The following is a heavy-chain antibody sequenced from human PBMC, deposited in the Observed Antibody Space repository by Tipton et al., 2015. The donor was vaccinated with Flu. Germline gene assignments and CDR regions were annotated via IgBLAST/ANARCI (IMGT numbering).Heavy chain of an antibody. CDR2: INPNSGDT. CDR1: GYTFTGYY. CDR3: ARGVGASTAPSDAFNI. D-gene: IGHD1-26*01. V-gene: IGHV1-2*02. J-gene: IGHJ3*02. Sequence: QLVQSGPEVKEPGASVKVSCKASGYTFTGYYMHWVRQAPGQGLEWMGWINPNSGDTNYAQKFQGRVTMTRDTSISTAHMELNRLRSDDTAVYYCARGVGASTAPSDAFNIWGQGTKVTVSS.